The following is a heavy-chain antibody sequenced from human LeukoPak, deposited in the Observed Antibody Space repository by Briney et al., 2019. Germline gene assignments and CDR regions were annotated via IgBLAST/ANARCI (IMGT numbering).Heavy chain of an antibody. CDR1: GGSISSSCYY. CDR3: ARVYPQVGAPDY. J-gene: IGHJ4*02. CDR2: IYYSGST. D-gene: IGHD1-26*01. V-gene: IGHV4-39*07. Sequence: PSETLSLTCTVSGGSISSSCYYWGWIRQPPGKGLEWIGSIYYSGSTYYNPSLKSRVTISVDTSKNQFSLKLSSVTAADTAVYYCARVYPQVGAPDYWGQGTLVTVSS.